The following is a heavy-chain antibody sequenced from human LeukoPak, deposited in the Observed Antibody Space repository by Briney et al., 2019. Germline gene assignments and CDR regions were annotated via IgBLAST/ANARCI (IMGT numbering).Heavy chain of an antibody. J-gene: IGHJ5*02. CDR3: ARGVTEINWFDP. Sequence: SETLSLTCTVSGGSVSSGSYYWSWIRQPPGKGLEWIGYIYYSGSTNYNPSLKSRVTISVDTSKNQFSLKLSSVTAADTAVYYCARGVTEINWFDPWGQRTLVTVSS. V-gene: IGHV4-61*01. CDR2: IYYSGST. CDR1: GGSVSSGSYY. D-gene: IGHD2-21*02.